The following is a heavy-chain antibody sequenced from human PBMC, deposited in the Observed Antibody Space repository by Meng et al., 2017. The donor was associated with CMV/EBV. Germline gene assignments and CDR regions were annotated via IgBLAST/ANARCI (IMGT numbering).Heavy chain of an antibody. CDR1: GYTFTSYG. D-gene: IGHD6-13*01. CDR3: ASGDIAAHGPEFDY. CDR2: ISAYNGNT. J-gene: IGHJ4*02. Sequence: ASVKVSCKASGYTFTSYGISWVRQAPGHGLEWMGWISAYNGNTNYAQKLQGRVTMTTDTSTSTAYMELRSLRSDDTAVYYCASGDIAAHGPEFDYWGKGTLVTVSS. V-gene: IGHV1-18*01.